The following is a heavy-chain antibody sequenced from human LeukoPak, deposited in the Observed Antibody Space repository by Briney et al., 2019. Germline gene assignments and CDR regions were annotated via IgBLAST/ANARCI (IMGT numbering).Heavy chain of an antibody. CDR1: GFTFSSYW. CDR2: IYSDGSST. D-gene: IGHD5-18*01. Sequence: GGSLRLSCAASGFTFSSYWMHWVRQSPGKGLVWVSRIYSDGSSTSYVDSVKGRFAISRDDAKNTLYLQMNSLRDEDTAVYYCVRDIGYSNGLFDHWGQGTLVTVSS. CDR3: VRDIGYSNGLFDH. J-gene: IGHJ4*02. V-gene: IGHV3-74*01.